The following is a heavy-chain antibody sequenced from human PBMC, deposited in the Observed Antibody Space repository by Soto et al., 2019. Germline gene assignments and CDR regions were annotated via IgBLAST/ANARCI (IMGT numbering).Heavy chain of an antibody. J-gene: IGHJ3*02. CDR3: ARHGAITIIEGVGLLSAFDI. D-gene: IGHD3-22*01. CDR1: GGSITSYS. CDR2: ISYSGST. Sequence: QVQLQESGPGLVKPSETLSLTCTVSGGSITSYSWTWIRQPPGKGLEWIGYISYSGSTNYNPSLKSRGTVTVETSKDRFSLRLGSETAADRAVYEGARHGAITIIEGVGLLSAFDIWGQGTMVTVSS. V-gene: IGHV4-59*08.